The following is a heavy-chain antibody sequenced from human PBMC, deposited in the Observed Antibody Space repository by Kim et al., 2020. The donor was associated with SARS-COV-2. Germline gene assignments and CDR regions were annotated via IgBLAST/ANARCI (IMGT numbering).Heavy chain of an antibody. CDR3: ARANPVTTFYYYYGMDV. Sequence: SETLSLTCAVYGGSFSGHYWSWIRQPPGKGLEWIGEINHSGSTNYNPSLKSRGTISVDTSKNQFSLKLSSVTAADTAVYYCARANPVTTFYYYYGMDVWG. CDR1: GGSFSGHY. D-gene: IGHD4-17*01. J-gene: IGHJ6*01. CDR2: INHSGST. V-gene: IGHV4-34*01.